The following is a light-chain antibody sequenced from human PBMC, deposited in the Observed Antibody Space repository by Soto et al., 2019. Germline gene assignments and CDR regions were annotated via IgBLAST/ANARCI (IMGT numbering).Light chain of an antibody. V-gene: IGLV2-14*01. CDR2: EVS. Sequence: QSVLTQPASVSGSPGQSITISCTGTSSDIGGYNYVSWYQQHPGKAPKLMIYEVSNRPSGVSDRFSGSRSGNTASLTISGLQAEDESDYYCISYTSSSTWVFGGGTKLTVI. J-gene: IGLJ3*02. CDR1: SSDIGGYNY. CDR3: ISYTSSSTWV.